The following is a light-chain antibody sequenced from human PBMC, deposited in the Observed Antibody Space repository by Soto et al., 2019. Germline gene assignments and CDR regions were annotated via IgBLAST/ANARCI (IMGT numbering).Light chain of an antibody. Sequence: QSVLTQPASVSGSPGQSITISCTGTTSFVGSYNLVSWYQQHTGKAPQVLIYEDTKRPSGVSNRFSGSISGSTASLTISGLQAEDEADYYCCSYVGVSTYVFGTGTKLTVL. CDR2: EDT. CDR3: CSYVGVSTYV. CDR1: TSFVGSYNL. V-gene: IGLV2-23*01. J-gene: IGLJ1*01.